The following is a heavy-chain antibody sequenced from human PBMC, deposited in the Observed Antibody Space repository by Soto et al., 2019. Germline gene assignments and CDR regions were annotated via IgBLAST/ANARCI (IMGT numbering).Heavy chain of an antibody. CDR2: IYYSGST. CDR1: GGSISSYY. J-gene: IGHJ6*02. Sequence: QVQLQESGPGLVKPSETLSLTCTVSGGSISSYYWSWIRQPPGKGLEWIGYIYYSGSTNYNPSLKSRVTRSVDTSKNQFSLKLSSVTAADTAVYYCARDQWLALGYGMDVWGQGTTVTVSS. D-gene: IGHD6-19*01. V-gene: IGHV4-59*01. CDR3: ARDQWLALGYGMDV.